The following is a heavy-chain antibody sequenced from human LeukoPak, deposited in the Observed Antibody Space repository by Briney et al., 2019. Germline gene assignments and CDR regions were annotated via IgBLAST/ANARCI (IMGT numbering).Heavy chain of an antibody. D-gene: IGHD3-10*01. CDR2: INHSGST. CDR1: GGSFSGYY. Sequence: ASETLSLTCAVYGGSFSGYYWSWIRQPPGKGLEWIGEINHSGSTNYNPSLKSRVTISVDTSKNQFSLKLSSVTAADTAVYYCARDRAYYYGSGSYVAFDIWGQGTMVTVSS. CDR3: ARDRAYYYGSGSYVAFDI. V-gene: IGHV4-34*01. J-gene: IGHJ3*02.